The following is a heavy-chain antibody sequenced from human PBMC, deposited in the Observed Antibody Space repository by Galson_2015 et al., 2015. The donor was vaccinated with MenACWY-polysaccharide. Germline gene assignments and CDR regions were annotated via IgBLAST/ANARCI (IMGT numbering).Heavy chain of an antibody. CDR2: IWYDGSKE. D-gene: IGHD3-10*01. V-gene: IGHV3-33*01. CDR1: GFNFNNHG. J-gene: IGHJ4*02. Sequence: SLRLSCAASGFNFNNHGMHWVRQAPGKGLEWVALIWYDGSKEYHAGSVKGRFTISKGNSKNTVYLQMNSLRAEDTAVYYCARALRGITVDDWGQGTLVAVSS. CDR3: ARALRGITVDD.